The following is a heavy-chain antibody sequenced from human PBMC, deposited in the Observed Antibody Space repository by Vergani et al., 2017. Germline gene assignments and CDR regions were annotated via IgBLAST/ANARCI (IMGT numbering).Heavy chain of an antibody. CDR2: IWYDGSNK. Sequence: QVQLVESGGGVVQPGRSLRLSCAASGFTFSSYGMHWVRQAPGKGLEWVAVIWYDGSNKYYADSVKGRFTISRDNSKNTLYLQMNSLRAEDTAVYYCAKEKSELGRWYFDLWGRGTLVTVSS. CDR1: GFTFSSYG. CDR3: AKEKSELGRWYFDL. J-gene: IGHJ2*01. V-gene: IGHV3-33*06. D-gene: IGHD7-27*01.